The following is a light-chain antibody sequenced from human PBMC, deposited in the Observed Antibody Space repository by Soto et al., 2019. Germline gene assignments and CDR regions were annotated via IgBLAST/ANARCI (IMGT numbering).Light chain of an antibody. J-gene: IGKJ1*01. V-gene: IGKV1-5*01. CDR1: QTISSW. Sequence: DIQIPQSPSTLSGSVVDRVTITFRASQTISSWLAWYQQKPGKAPKLLIYDASSLESGVPSRFSGSGSGTDFTLTISRLEPEDFAVYYCHKYGSSPRTFGQGTKVDIK. CDR2: DAS. CDR3: HKYGSSPRT.